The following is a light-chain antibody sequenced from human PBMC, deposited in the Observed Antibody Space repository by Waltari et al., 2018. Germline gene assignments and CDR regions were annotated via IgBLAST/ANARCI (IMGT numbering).Light chain of an antibody. J-gene: IGKJ1*01. CDR1: QSISNW. V-gene: IGKV1-5*03. CDR3: QQYDNYWT. Sequence: DIQMTQSPSTLSASVGDRVPIPCRASQSISNWLAWYQQKPGKAPKLLFYKASNLESGVPSRFSGSGSGTEFTLTISSLQPDDFATYYCQQYDNYWTFGQGTKVEI. CDR2: KAS.